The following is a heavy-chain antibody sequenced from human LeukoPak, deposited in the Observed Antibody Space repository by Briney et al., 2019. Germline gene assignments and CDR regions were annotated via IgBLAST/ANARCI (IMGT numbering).Heavy chain of an antibody. D-gene: IGHD3-10*01. J-gene: IGHJ4*02. CDR1: GGSISSTNYY. Sequence: SETLSLTCTVSGGSISSTNYYWGWIRQPPGKGLEWIGTIYYSGSTYYNPSLKSRVTISVDTSKKQFSLKLSSVTAADTAVYFCARDPISFGSGSYYFDYWGQGTLVTVSS. CDR3: ARDPISFGSGSYYFDY. V-gene: IGHV4-39*07. CDR2: IYYSGST.